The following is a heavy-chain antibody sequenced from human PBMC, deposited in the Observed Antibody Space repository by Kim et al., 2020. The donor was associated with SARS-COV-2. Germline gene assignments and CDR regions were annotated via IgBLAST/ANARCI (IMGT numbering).Heavy chain of an antibody. V-gene: IGHV3-15*04. CDR3: ATLFTDTARAFDY. D-gene: IGHD3-3*01. Sequence: GGSLRLSCVVSGVTFDNAWMTWVRQAPGKGLEWVGRIDTSPGGGAADYAAPVKGRLTISIDDSKDTVYFEMHNRRTEDSPVYYCATLFTDTARAFDYWGPGTLVTVSS. J-gene: IGHJ4*02. CDR1: GVTFDNAW. CDR2: IDTSPGGGAA.